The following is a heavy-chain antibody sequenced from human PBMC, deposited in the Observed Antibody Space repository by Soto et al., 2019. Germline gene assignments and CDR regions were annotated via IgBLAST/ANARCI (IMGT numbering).Heavy chain of an antibody. D-gene: IGHD1-7*01. CDR2: ISSSGDST. V-gene: IGHV3-23*01. Sequence: GGSLRLSCVASGFTFSPYAMSWVRQAPGKGLEWVSGISSSGDSTYYADSVKGRFTISRDNSKNMLYLQMSSLRADDTALYYCAKDPKGNYVGAFDMRGHRTMVTVSS. CDR1: GFTFSPYA. CDR3: AKDPKGNYVGAFDM. J-gene: IGHJ3*02.